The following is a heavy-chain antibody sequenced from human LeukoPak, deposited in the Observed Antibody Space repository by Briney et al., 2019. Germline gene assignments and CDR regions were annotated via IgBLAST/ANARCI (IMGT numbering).Heavy chain of an antibody. J-gene: IGHJ4*02. CDR1: GGSFSGYY. CDR3: ARDSGFWEDIVATILLDY. V-gene: IGHV4-34*01. Sequence: SETLSLTCAVYGGSFSGYYWSWIRQPPGKGLEWIGEINHSGSTNYNPSLKSRVTISVDTSKNQFSLKLSSVTAADTAVYYCARDSGFWEDIVATILLDYWGQGTLVTVSS. D-gene: IGHD5-12*01. CDR2: INHSGST.